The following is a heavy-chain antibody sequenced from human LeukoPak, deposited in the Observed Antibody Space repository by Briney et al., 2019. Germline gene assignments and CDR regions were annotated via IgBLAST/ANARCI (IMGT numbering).Heavy chain of an antibody. CDR3: ARSFLSDY. Sequence: GESLKIFCKGSGYSFSSYWIGWVRQMPGKGLEWMGMIYRGDSDTRYSPSFQGQVTITADKSINTAYLQWSSLKAADTAMYYCARSFLSDYWGQGTLVTVSS. CDR2: IYRGDSDT. V-gene: IGHV5-51*01. D-gene: IGHD2/OR15-2a*01. CDR1: GYSFSSYW. J-gene: IGHJ4*02.